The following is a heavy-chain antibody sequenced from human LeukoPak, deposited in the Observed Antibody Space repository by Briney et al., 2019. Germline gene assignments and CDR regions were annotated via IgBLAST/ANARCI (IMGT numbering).Heavy chain of an antibody. Sequence: GGSLRLSCAASGFTFSSYTMSWVRQAPGKELEWVSAISGSGGSTYYADSVKGRFTISRDNSKNTLYLQMNSLRAEDTAVYYCAKNTLLWFGELLGWGQGTLVTVSS. CDR3: AKNTLLWFGELLG. V-gene: IGHV3-23*01. J-gene: IGHJ4*02. CDR1: GFTFSSYT. D-gene: IGHD3-10*01. CDR2: ISGSGGST.